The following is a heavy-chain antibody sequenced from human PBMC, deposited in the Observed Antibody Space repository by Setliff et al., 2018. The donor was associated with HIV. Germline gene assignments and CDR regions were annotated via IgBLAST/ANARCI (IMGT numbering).Heavy chain of an antibody. CDR3: AKGAGFYGDYTFDY. Sequence: SETLSLTCTVSGASISSHYWSWIRQSPGRELEWIGYIYSTGSTNYNPSLQSRVSISMDASKSKFSLKVTSVTSADTAVYYCAKGAGFYGDYTFDYWGQGHLVTVSS. CDR1: GASISSHY. J-gene: IGHJ4*02. V-gene: IGHV4-59*11. D-gene: IGHD4-17*01. CDR2: IYSTGST.